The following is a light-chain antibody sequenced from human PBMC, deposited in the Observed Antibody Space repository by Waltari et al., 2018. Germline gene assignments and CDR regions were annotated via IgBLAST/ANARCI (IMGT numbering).Light chain of an antibody. CDR3: QQYYNWPPQ. CDR1: QGVSSN. J-gene: IGKJ2*01. V-gene: IGKV3-15*01. CDR2: GAS. Sequence: EIVMTQSPATLSVSPGERATLSCRASQGVSSNLAWYQQKRGHAPKVLRHGASTRATGIPASFSGSVSETEFTLMISSLQSEDSADYYCQQYYNWPPQFGQGTKLEIK.